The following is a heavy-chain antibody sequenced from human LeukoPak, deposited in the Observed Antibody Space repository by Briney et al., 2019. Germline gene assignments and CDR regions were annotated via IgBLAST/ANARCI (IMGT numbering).Heavy chain of an antibody. CDR3: ARDIQDGDGHPFDY. V-gene: IGHV1-18*01. CDR1: GYTFISYG. D-gene: IGHD5-24*01. Sequence: ASVKVSCKASGYTFISYGISWVRQAPGQGLEWMGWISAYNGNTNYAQKLQGRVTMTTDTSTNTAYMDLGSLRSDDTAVYYCARDIQDGDGHPFDYWGQGTLVTVSS. CDR2: ISAYNGNT. J-gene: IGHJ4*02.